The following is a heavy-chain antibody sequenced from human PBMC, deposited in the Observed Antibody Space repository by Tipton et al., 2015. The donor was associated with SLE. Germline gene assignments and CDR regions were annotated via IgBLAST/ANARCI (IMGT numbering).Heavy chain of an antibody. CDR2: IYTSGST. V-gene: IGHV4-61*09. D-gene: IGHD3-10*01. CDR1: GGSISSGSYY. Sequence: TLSLTCAVSGGSISSGSYYWSWIRQPAGKGLEWIGYIYTSGSTNYNPSLKSRVTISVDTSKNQFSLKLSSVTAADTAVYYCARVAGYFDNWGQGTLVTVSS. J-gene: IGHJ4*02. CDR3: ARVAGYFDN.